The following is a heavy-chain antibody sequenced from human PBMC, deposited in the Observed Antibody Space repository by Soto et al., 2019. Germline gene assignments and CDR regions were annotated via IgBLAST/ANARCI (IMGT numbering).Heavy chain of an antibody. V-gene: IGHV3-74*01. D-gene: IGHD7-27*01. Sequence: GGSLRLSCTASGFTLSSYWMHWVRQAPGKGLVWVSHINTDGSTTNYADSVQGRFTISRDNAKNTLYLQMNNLRAEDTAVYYCVRSQGNLGYWGQGTLVTVSS. CDR1: GFTLSSYW. CDR3: VRSQGNLGY. J-gene: IGHJ4*02. CDR2: INTDGSTT.